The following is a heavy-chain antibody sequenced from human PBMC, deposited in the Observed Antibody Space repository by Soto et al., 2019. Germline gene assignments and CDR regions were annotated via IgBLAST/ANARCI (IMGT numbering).Heavy chain of an antibody. CDR3: ARHLRSRIAAAGARYGWFDP. CDR1: GGSISSSSYY. V-gene: IGHV4-39*01. D-gene: IGHD6-13*01. Sequence: SETLSLTCTVSGGSISSSSYYWGWIRQPPGKGLEWIGSIYYSGSTYYNPSLKSRVTISVDTSKNQFSLKLSSVTAADTAVYYCARHLRSRIAAAGARYGWFDPWGQGTLVTVSS. J-gene: IGHJ5*02. CDR2: IYYSGST.